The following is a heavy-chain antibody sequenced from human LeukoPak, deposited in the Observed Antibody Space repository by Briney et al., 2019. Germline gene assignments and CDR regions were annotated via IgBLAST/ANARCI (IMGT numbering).Heavy chain of an antibody. CDR1: GFTFSSYS. J-gene: IGHJ3*02. CDR3: ARDLGGQTAFDI. Sequence: GGSLRLSCAASGFTFSSYSMNWVRQAPGKGLEWVSSISSSSSYIYYADSVKGRFTISRDNAKNSLYLQMNSLRAEDTAVYYCARDLGGQTAFDIWGQGTMVTVSS. V-gene: IGHV3-21*01. CDR2: ISSSSSYI.